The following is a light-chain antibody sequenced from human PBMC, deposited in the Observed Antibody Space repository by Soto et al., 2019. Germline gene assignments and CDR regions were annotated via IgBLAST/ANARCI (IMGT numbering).Light chain of an antibody. Sequence: DIQMTQSPSFLSASVGDRVTITCQANQDITKSLNWYQQQPGKAPKLLIYDASNLQTGVPSRFSGSGSGTDFTFTITTLQPEDIATYFCQQCENLPYTFGQGTKVEIK. J-gene: IGKJ2*01. V-gene: IGKV1-33*01. CDR3: QQCENLPYT. CDR1: QDITKS. CDR2: DAS.